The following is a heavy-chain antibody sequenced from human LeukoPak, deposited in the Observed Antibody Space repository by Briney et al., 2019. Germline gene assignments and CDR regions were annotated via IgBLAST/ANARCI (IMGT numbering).Heavy chain of an antibody. CDR3: ARHAEYSSSWL. Sequence: GLSLHISSPAPGYGFTNYWIGGVRSVRGKGLEWMGIIYPGDSDTRYSPSFQGQVTISADKSISTAYLQCSSLKASDTAMYYCARHAEYSSSWLWGQGTLVTVSS. CDR2: IYPGDSDT. CDR1: GYGFTNYW. J-gene: IGHJ4*02. D-gene: IGHD6-13*01. V-gene: IGHV5-51*01.